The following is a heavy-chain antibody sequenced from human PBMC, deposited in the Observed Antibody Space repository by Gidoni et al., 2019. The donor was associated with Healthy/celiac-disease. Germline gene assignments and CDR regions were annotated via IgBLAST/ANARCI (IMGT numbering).Heavy chain of an antibody. Sequence: QVQLQESGPGLVKPSQTLSLTCTVSGGSISRGSYYWGWIRPPAGKGLEWIGRIYTRGSTNYNPSLKSRVTISGDTSKNQFSLKLSSVTAADTAVYYCARDDWGAYCGGDCYAWGQGTLVTVSS. J-gene: IGHJ4*02. CDR3: ARDDWGAYCGGDCYA. CDR2: IYTRGST. V-gene: IGHV4-61*02. CDR1: GGSISRGSYY. D-gene: IGHD2-21*02.